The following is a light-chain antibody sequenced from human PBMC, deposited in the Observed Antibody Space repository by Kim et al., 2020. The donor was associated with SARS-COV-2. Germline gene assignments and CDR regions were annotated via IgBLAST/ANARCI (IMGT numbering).Light chain of an antibody. V-gene: IGKV1-5*03. Sequence: SASGGVRVTITCRASQSISRLLAWYQQKPGKAPKLLIYETSSLQSGVPSRFSGSGFGTEFTLTISSLQPDDFATYFCQHYNSYPYTFGQGTKLEIK. CDR3: QHYNSYPYT. J-gene: IGKJ2*01. CDR2: ETS. CDR1: QSISRL.